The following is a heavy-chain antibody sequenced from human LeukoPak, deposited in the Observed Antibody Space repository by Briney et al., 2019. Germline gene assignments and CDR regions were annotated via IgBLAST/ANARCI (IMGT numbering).Heavy chain of an antibody. Sequence: SVKVSCKASGDTFIPYTFSWVRQAPGQGLEWIGRIIPSLDVANYAQKFQGRVTLSADRDAATTYMEVTSLRSEDTAMYYCARDHCSPGTCLGGHWGQGTLVTVSS. V-gene: IGHV1-69*04. CDR1: GDTFIPYT. D-gene: IGHD2-15*01. CDR2: IIPSLDVA. CDR3: ARDHCSPGTCLGGH. J-gene: IGHJ4*02.